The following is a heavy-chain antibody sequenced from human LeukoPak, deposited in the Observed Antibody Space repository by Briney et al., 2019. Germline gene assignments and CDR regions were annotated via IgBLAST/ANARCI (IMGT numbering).Heavy chain of an antibody. CDR3: ARVGDYALKD. D-gene: IGHD3-16*01. V-gene: IGHV4-39*07. J-gene: IGHJ4*02. CDR1: GGSISSSSYY. Sequence: SETLSLTCTVSGGSISSSSYYWGWIRQPPGKGLEWIGSVYYSGSTYYNPSLKSRVTISVDTSKNQFSLKLSSVTAADTAVYYCARVGDYALKDWGQGTLVTVSS. CDR2: VYYSGST.